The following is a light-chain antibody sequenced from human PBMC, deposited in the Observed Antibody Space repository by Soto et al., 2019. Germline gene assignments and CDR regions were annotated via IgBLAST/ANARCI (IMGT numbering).Light chain of an antibody. CDR2: DAS. V-gene: IGKV1-33*01. CDR1: QDISNY. Sequence: DIQMTQSPSSLSASVGDRVTITCQASQDISNYLNCYQQKPGKAPKLLIYDASNLETGVPSRFSGSGSGTDFTFTVSSLQPEDFVTYYCQQCDNSFGGGTKVEIK. J-gene: IGKJ4*01. CDR3: QQCDNS.